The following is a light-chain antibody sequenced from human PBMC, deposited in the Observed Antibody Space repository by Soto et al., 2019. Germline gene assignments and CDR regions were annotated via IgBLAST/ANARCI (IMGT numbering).Light chain of an antibody. CDR3: QSYDSSLSGSDV. Sequence: QSVLTQPPSVSWAPGQRVTISCTGSSSNNGAGYDVHWYQKLPGTAPKLLIYGNSNRPSGVPDRFSGSKSGTSASLAITGLQAEDEADYYCQSYDSSLSGSDVFGTGTKVTVL. CDR1: SSNNGAGYD. J-gene: IGLJ1*01. CDR2: GNS. V-gene: IGLV1-40*01.